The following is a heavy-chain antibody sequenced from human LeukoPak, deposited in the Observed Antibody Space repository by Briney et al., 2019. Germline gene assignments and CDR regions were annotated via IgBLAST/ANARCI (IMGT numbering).Heavy chain of an antibody. D-gene: IGHD1/OR15-1a*01. J-gene: IGHJ4*02. CDR2: INPNSGGT. CDR3: ARGGTAVTFVNY. V-gene: IGHV1-2*02. Sequence: ASVTVSFKASGCTFTGYYIHWVRQAPGQGLEWMGWINPNSGGTNYGQNFQGRVTMTRDTSITTAYMELSRLRSDDTAVYFCARGGTAVTFVNYWGQGTLVTVSS. CDR1: GCTFTGYY.